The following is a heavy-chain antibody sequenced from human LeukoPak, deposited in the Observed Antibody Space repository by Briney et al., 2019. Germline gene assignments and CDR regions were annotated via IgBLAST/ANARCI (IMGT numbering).Heavy chain of an antibody. D-gene: IGHD3-22*01. Sequence: GGSLRLSCAASGFTFSSYAMHWVRQAPGKGLEWVAVISYDGSNKYYADSVKGRFTISRDNSKNTLYLQMNSLRAEDTAVYYCARNYYYDSSGYYYSSRYNIDYWGQGTLVTVSS. V-gene: IGHV3-30-3*01. CDR3: ARNYYYDSSGYYYSSRYNIDY. J-gene: IGHJ4*02. CDR1: GFTFSSYA. CDR2: ISYDGSNK.